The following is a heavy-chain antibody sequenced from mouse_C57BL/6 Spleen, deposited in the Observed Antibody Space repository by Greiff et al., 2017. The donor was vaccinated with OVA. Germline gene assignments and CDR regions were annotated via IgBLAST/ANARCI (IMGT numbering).Heavy chain of an antibody. CDR1: GYSITSGYY. CDR3: ARDRFTTPFAY. CDR2: ISYDGSN. D-gene: IGHD1-1*01. Sequence: VQLQQSGPGLVKPSQSLSLTCSVTGYSITSGYYWNWIRQFPGNKLEWMGYISYDGSNNYNPSLKNRISITRDTSKNQFFLKLNSVTTEDTATYYCARDRFTTPFAYWGQGTLVTVSA. V-gene: IGHV3-6*01. J-gene: IGHJ3*01.